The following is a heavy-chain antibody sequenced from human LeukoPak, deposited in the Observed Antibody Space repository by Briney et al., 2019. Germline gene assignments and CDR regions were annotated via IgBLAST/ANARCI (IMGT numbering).Heavy chain of an antibody. CDR3: ARDGRSGGSYLI. CDR1: GYTFTNYD. CDR2: VNPNSGNT. V-gene: IGHV1-8*02. J-gene: IGHJ3*02. Sequence: ASVKVSCKASGYTFTNYDINWVRQATGQGLEWMGWVNPNSGNTGYPQKFQGRVTMTRDTSISTAYMDLSRLRSDDTAVYYCARDGRSGGSYLIWGQGTMVTVSS. D-gene: IGHD2-15*01.